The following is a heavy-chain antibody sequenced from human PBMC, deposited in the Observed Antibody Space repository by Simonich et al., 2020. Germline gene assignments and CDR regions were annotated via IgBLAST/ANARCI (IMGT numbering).Heavy chain of an antibody. D-gene: IGHD2-8*01. J-gene: IGHJ4*02. CDR3: ARQRVLMVYAIDY. Sequence: QLQLQESGPVLVKPSETLSLTCTVSGGSISSSSYYWGWIRRPPGKGLEWIGSIYYSGSTYYNPSLKSRVTISVDTSKNQFSLKLSSVTAADTAVYYCARQRVLMVYAIDYWGQGTLVTVSS. V-gene: IGHV4-39*01. CDR1: GGSISSSSYY. CDR2: IYYSGST.